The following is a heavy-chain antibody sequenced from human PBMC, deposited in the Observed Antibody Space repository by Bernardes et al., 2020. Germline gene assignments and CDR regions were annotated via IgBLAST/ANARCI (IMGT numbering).Heavy chain of an antibody. V-gene: IGHV2-5*02. CDR2: IYWDDDK. CDR1: GFSLSTSGVG. CDR3: AHRLSPRYCSGGSCGLSFDY. D-gene: IGHD2-15*01. J-gene: IGHJ4*02. Sequence: SFPTLVKPTQTLTLTCTFSGFSLSTSGVGVGWIRQPPGKALAWLALIYWDDDKRYSPSLKSRLTITKDTSKNQVVLTMTNMDPVDTATYYCAHRLSPRYCSGGSCGLSFDYWGQGTLVTGSS.